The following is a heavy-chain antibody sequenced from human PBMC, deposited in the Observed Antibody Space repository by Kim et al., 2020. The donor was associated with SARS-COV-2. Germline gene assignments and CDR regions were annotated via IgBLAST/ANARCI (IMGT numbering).Heavy chain of an antibody. CDR1: GYTFTSYA. CDR2: INTNTGNP. V-gene: IGHV7-4-1*02. J-gene: IGHJ6*02. CDR3: ATNYVPGYYYGMDV. D-gene: IGHD1-7*01. Sequence: ASVKVSCKASGYTFTSYAMNWVRQAPGQGLEWMGWINTNTGNPTYAQGFTGRFVFSLDTSVSTAYLQISSLKAEDTAVYYCATNYVPGYYYGMDVWGQGTTVTVSS.